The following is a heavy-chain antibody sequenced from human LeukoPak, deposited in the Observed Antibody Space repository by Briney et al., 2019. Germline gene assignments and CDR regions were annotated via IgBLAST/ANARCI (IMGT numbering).Heavy chain of an antibody. CDR1: GYTFSTYD. CDR2: LSPNSGNT. Sequence: GASVKVSCKASGYTFSTYDINWVRQASGQGLEWMGWLSPNSGNTGYSQKFQGRVTITRNTSISTAYMELSSLRSEDTAVYYCARGWTLVGFHPWGQGTLVTVSS. D-gene: IGHD4-23*01. CDR3: ARGWTLVGFHP. J-gene: IGHJ5*02. V-gene: IGHV1-8*03.